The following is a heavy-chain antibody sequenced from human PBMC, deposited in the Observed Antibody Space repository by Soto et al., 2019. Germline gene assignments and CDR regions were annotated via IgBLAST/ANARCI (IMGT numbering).Heavy chain of an antibody. CDR1: GGSIDDYY. CDR3: ARDRWTARANWFDH. D-gene: IGHD3-16*02. J-gene: IGHJ5*02. CDR2: ISDRGST. Sequence: SETLSLTCTVFGGSIDDYYWSWIRQSPGKGLEWIGHISDRGSTDYNPYLKSRVTISVDRSKKQFSLKVTSVTAADKAVYYCARDRWTARANWFDHWGQGNMVTVS. V-gene: IGHV4-59*01.